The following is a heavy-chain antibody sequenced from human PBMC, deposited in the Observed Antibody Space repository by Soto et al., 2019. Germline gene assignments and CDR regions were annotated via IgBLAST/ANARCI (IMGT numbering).Heavy chain of an antibody. CDR1: GYSFTSYW. V-gene: IGHV5-51*01. CDR3: ARLSREYSSSSRPHRNFDY. D-gene: IGHD6-6*01. J-gene: IGHJ4*02. CDR2: IYPGDSDT. Sequence: PGESLKISCKGSGYSFTSYWIGWVRQMPGKGLEWMGIIYPGDSDTRYSPSFQGQVTISADKSISTAYLQWSSLKASDTAMYYCARLSREYSSSSRPHRNFDYWGQGTLVTVSS.